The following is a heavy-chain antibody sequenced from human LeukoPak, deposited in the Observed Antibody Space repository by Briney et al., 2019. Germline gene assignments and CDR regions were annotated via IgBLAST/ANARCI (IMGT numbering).Heavy chain of an antibody. J-gene: IGHJ4*02. CDR2: ISSSSGYI. CDR1: GFTFSSYT. CDR3: ARDRDLYFDY. Sequence: GGSLRLSCAASGFTFSSYTMNWVRQAPGKGLEWVSSISSSSGYIYYADSVKGRFTISRDNAKNPLYLQMNSLRAEDTAVYYCARDRDLYFDYWGQGTLVTVSS. V-gene: IGHV3-21*01. D-gene: IGHD3-10*01.